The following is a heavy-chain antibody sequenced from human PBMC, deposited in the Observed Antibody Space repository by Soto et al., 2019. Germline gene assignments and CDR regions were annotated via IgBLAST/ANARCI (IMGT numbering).Heavy chain of an antibody. CDR2: IYHRGGT. V-gene: IGHV4-31*02. CDR1: GGSISSGGYY. J-gene: IGHJ6*02. Sequence: QVQLQESGPGLVKPSETLSFTCNVSGGSISSGGYYWSWIRQLPGKGLEWIGYIYHRGGTYYNPALKRRITISVDTSKNQFSLKRTSVTAADTAVYFCARAPGRMMNALRYYYGLAGWGQGTTVTVSS. D-gene: IGHD2-8*01. CDR3: ARAPGRMMNALRYYYGLAG.